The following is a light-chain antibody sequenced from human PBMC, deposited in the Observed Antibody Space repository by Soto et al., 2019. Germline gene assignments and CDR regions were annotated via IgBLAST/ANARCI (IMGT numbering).Light chain of an antibody. Sequence: DIQMTQSPSTLSASVGDRVTITCRASQSISSWLAWYQQKPGKAPKLLINKASYLESGVPSRFSGSGSGTECTLTISSLQPDDFATYYCQQYHSYPWTFGQGTKVEIK. CDR2: KAS. CDR1: QSISSW. J-gene: IGKJ1*01. CDR3: QQYHSYPWT. V-gene: IGKV1-5*03.